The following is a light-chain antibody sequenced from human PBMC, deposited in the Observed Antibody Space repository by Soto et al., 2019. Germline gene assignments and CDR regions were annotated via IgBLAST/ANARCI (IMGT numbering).Light chain of an antibody. J-gene: IGKJ5*01. CDR3: QQTYSSPIT. CDR1: QTISSY. V-gene: IGKV1-39*01. Sequence: DIQMTQSSSSLSASFGDRVTITWRASQTISSYLNWYQQKPGKVPKLPIYASTNLQSGVPVRFSGLGAGTDFTLTIRNLQHEDFATDYCQQTYSSPITFGQGTRLEI. CDR2: AST.